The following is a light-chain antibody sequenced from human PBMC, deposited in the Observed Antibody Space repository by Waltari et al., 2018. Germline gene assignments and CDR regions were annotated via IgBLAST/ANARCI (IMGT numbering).Light chain of an antibody. CDR1: SSDVGGYNY. J-gene: IGLJ1*01. V-gene: IGLV2-14*03. CDR3: SSYTSSGTSSNTRV. CDR2: DVS. Sequence: QSALTQPASVSGSPGQSITISCSGTSSDVGGYNYVSWSHHHTGKAPKLVIYDVSSRPSGVSHRYSGSKSGNTASLTISGLQGEDEADYYCSSYTSSGTSSNTRVFGTGTTVTVL.